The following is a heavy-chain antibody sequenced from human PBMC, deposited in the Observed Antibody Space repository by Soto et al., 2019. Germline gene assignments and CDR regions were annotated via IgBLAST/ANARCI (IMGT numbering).Heavy chain of an antibody. CDR1: GFTFNNYG. V-gene: IGHV3-33*01. CDR3: ARRQISPPTRGAASARGGMDV. J-gene: IGHJ6*02. D-gene: IGHD6-13*01. Sequence: QVQLVESGGGVVQPGRSLRLCCAASGFTFNNYGMHWVRQAPGKGLEWVAVIWNDGNGYYYANSVKGRFTISRDNSKNTLYLQMSSLTAEDTAVYYCARRQISPPTRGAASARGGMDVRGQGTTVSVSS. CDR2: IWNDGNGY.